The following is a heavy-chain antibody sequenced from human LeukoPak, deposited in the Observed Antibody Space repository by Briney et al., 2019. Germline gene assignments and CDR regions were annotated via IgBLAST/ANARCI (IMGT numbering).Heavy chain of an antibody. V-gene: IGHV5-51*01. J-gene: IGHJ4*02. CDR3: ARHILSNRPGDY. Sequence: GEPLKISCKGSGYSFTNYWIGWVRQMPGKGLEWMGIIDPGDSDTRYSPSFQGRLTISADTSISTAYLHLSSLKASDSAIYFCARHILSNRPGDYWGQGTLVTVSS. D-gene: IGHD3-10*01. CDR1: GYSFTNYW. CDR2: IDPGDSDT.